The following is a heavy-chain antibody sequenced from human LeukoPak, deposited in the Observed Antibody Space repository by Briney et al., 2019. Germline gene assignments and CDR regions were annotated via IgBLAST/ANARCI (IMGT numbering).Heavy chain of an antibody. CDR2: IKKEGSEN. CDR3: ARASATIVVVVAATRGRAFDY. J-gene: IGHJ4*02. Sequence: GGSLRLSCAAAGFTFSSYWMSWVRQAAGKGLDWVANIKKEGSENYYVDSVKGRFIISRDNAKNSLYLQMNSLRAEDTAVYYCARASATIVVVVAATRGRAFDYWGQGTLVTVSS. V-gene: IGHV3-7*01. CDR1: GFTFSSYW. D-gene: IGHD2-15*01.